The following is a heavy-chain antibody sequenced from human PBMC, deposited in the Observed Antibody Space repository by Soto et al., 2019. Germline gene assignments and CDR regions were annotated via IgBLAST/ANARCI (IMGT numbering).Heavy chain of an antibody. J-gene: IGHJ4*02. CDR3: ARDLPPVDY. CDR1: GYTFSSYF. V-gene: IGHV1-18*01. CDR2: ISAYNGNT. Sequence: QVQLVQSGAEVKKPGASVKVSCKASGYTFSSYFISWVRQAPGQGLEWMGWISAYNGNTNYAQNLKGIVTMTTDTTTSTAYMEPRSLRSEDTAVYYCARDLPPVDYWGQGTLVTVSS.